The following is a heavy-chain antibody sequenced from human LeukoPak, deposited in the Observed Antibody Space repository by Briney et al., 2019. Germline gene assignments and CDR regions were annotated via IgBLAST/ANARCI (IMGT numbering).Heavy chain of an antibody. J-gene: IGHJ4*02. CDR1: GFTVSNNY. Sequence: GGSLRLSCAASGFTVSNNYMSWVRQAPGKGLEWVSVIYSGGSTYYADSVKGRFTISRDSSKNTLYLQMNSLRAEDTAVYYCARGGDSSSKQLDYWGQGTLVTVSS. D-gene: IGHD6-6*01. CDR2: IYSGGST. CDR3: ARGGDSSSKQLDY. V-gene: IGHV3-53*01.